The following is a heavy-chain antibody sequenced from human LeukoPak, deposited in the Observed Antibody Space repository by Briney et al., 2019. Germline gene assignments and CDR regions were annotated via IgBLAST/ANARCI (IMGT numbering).Heavy chain of an antibody. V-gene: IGHV4-31*03. CDR1: GGSISSSGYY. D-gene: IGHD2-15*01. J-gene: IGHJ3*02. CDR2: IYDSGST. CDR3: ARDRRGGSANDAFDI. Sequence: SETLSLTCTVSGGSISSSGYYWSWIRQNPGKGLEWIGYIYDSGSTYYNPSLKSRVTISVDTSKNQFSLKLTSVTAADTALYYCARDRRGGSANDAFDIWGQGTMVAVSS.